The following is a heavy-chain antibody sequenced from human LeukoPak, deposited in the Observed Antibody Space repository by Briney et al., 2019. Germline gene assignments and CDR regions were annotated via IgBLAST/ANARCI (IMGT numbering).Heavy chain of an antibody. CDR2: ISGSGGST. J-gene: IGHJ4*02. D-gene: IGHD6-13*01. CDR1: GFTFNNYA. CDR3: AKDPHPYSSSWYFDY. V-gene: IGHV3-23*01. Sequence: GGSLRLSCAASGFTFNNYAMSWVRQAPGKGLEWVPAISGSGGSTYYADSVKGRFTISRDNSKNTLYLQMNSLRAEDTAVYYCAKDPHPYSSSWYFDYWGQGTLVTVSS.